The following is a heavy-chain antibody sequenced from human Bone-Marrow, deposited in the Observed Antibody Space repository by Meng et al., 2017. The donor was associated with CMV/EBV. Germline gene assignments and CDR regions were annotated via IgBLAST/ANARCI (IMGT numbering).Heavy chain of an antibody. Sequence: GGSLRLSCAASGFTFSSYWMHWVRQAPGKGLVWVSRINSDGSSTSYADSVKGRFTISRDNAKNTLFLQMNSLRAEDTAVYYCAHYDSSGLHAFDVWGQGTMVTVSS. CDR1: GFTFSSYW. D-gene: IGHD3-22*01. J-gene: IGHJ3*01. CDR2: INSDGSST. V-gene: IGHV3-74*01. CDR3: AHYDSSGLHAFDV.